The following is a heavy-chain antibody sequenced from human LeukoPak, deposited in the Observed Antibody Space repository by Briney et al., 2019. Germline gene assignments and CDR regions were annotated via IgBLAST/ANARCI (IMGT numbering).Heavy chain of an antibody. CDR3: AKELAVAGTGGVRSLDY. CDR2: ISYDGSNK. D-gene: IGHD6-19*01. J-gene: IGHJ4*02. V-gene: IGHV3-30*18. Sequence: GGSLRLSCAASGFTFSSYGMHWARQAPGKGLEWVAVISYDGSNKYYADSVKGRFTISRDNSKNTLYLQMNSLRAEDTAVYYCAKELAVAGTGGVRSLDYWGQGTLVTVSS. CDR1: GFTFSSYG.